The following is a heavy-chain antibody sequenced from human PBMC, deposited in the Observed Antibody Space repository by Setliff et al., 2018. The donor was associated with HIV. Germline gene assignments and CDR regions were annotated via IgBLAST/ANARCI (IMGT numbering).Heavy chain of an antibody. CDR3: AGSWSGYPLSFGY. CDR2: IYTSGST. D-gene: IGHD3-3*01. Sequence: PSETLSLTCTVSGGSISSGSYYWSWNRQPAGKGLEWIGRIYTSGSTNYNPSLKSRVTISVDTSKNQFSLKLSSVTAADTAVYYCAGSWSGYPLSFGYWGQGTLVTVSS. J-gene: IGHJ4*02. CDR1: GGSISSGSYY. V-gene: IGHV4-61*02.